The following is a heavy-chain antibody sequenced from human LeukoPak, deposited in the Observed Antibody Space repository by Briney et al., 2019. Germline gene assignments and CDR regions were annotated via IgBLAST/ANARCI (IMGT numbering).Heavy chain of an antibody. V-gene: IGHV4-59*08. D-gene: IGHD5-18*01. Sequence: PSETLSLTCSVSGGSINNYYWSWIRQPPGKGLEWIGYIYYSGSTNYNPSLKSRVTISVDTSKNQFSLKLSSVTAADTAVYYCASGRGYSYGYSFYWGQGTLVTVSS. J-gene: IGHJ4*02. CDR3: ASGRGYSYGYSFY. CDR2: IYYSGST. CDR1: GGSINNYY.